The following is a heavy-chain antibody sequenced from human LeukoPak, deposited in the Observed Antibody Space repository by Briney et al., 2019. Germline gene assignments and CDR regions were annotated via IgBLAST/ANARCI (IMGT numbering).Heavy chain of an antibody. Sequence: SQTLSLTCTVSGGSISGYYWTWTRHPPGKGLEWIGLIHYSGKTDYNPSLRSRITISVDTSKNQMFLKLRSVTAADTAVYYCARFGFYHDIDVWGQGATVTVSS. D-gene: IGHD3-16*01. CDR2: IHYSGKT. J-gene: IGHJ6*02. V-gene: IGHV4-59*01. CDR1: GGSISGYY. CDR3: ARFGFYHDIDV.